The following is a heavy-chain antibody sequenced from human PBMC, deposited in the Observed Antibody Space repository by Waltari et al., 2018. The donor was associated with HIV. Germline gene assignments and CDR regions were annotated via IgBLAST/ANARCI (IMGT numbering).Heavy chain of an antibody. D-gene: IGHD6-13*01. Sequence: VHLLESGGGLVQPGGSLRLSCAASGFTFSSYSVNWVRQAPGNGVEWIAYISYSSRDIDYGDSVQGRLTISRDNSKNSLYLQMDSLRADDTAVYYCTRTVSSYKYYFDYWGQGTLVTVSS. J-gene: IGHJ4*02. CDR1: GFTFSSYS. V-gene: IGHV3-48*04. CDR3: TRTVSSYKYYFDY. CDR2: ISYSSRDI.